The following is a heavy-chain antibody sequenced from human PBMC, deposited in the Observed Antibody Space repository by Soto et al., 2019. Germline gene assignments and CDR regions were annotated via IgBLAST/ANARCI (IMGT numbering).Heavy chain of an antibody. D-gene: IGHD2-15*01. V-gene: IGHV3-33*01. CDR3: ARLYCSADSCYSVGAFDI. CDR1: GFTFSTHG. J-gene: IGHJ3*02. CDR2: MWFDGSEK. Sequence: ESGGGVVQPGRSLRLSCAASGFTFSTHGMHWVRQAPGKGLEWVALMWFDGSEKYYGDSVKGRFTISRDNSKNTLYLQMNSLSAEDTAVYYCARLYCSADSCYSVGAFDIRGQGTMVTVSA.